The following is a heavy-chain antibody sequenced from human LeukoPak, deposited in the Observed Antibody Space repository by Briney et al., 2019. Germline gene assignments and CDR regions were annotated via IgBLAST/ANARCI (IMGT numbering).Heavy chain of an antibody. V-gene: IGHV3-21*01. D-gene: IGHD5-24*01. CDR3: ARDRWLQSQRYFDY. J-gene: IGHJ4*02. CDR2: ISTSSSYI. CDR1: GFTFSSYS. Sequence: PGGSLRLSCAASGFTFSSYSMNWVRRAPGKGLEWVSSISTSSSYIYYADSVKGRFTISRDNAKNSLYLQMDSLRAEDTAVYYCARDRWLQSQRYFDYWGQGILVTVSS.